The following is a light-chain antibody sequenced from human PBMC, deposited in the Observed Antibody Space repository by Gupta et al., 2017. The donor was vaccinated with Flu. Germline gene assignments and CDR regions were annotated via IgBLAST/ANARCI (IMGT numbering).Light chain of an antibody. CDR2: GVS. V-gene: IGKV3-15*01. CDR1: QSVRNN. CDR3: QQESSWPLT. J-gene: IGKJ4*01. Sequence: ETVMTQSPATLSVSPGESATLSCRASQSVRNNYLGWYQQKPGQAPRLLIYGVSTRATGVPARFSGSGSGTEFTLTISSLQSEDFAVYCCQQESSWPLTFGGGTKVEIK.